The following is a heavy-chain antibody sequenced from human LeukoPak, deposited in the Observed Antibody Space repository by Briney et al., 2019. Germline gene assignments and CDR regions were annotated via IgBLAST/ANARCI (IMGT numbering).Heavy chain of an antibody. D-gene: IGHD3-16*01. V-gene: IGHV1-3*01. CDR3: ARVLGGAFDI. J-gene: IGHJ3*02. CDR1: GYTFTSYA. Sequence: ASVKVSCKASGYTFTSYAMHWVRQAPGQRLEWMGWINAGNGNTKYSQKFQGRVTMTTDTSTSTAYMELRSLRSDDTAVYYCARVLGGAFDIWGQGTMVTVSS. CDR2: INAGNGNT.